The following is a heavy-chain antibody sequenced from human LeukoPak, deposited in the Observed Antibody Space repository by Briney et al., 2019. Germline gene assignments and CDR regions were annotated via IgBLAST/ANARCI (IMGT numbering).Heavy chain of an antibody. D-gene: IGHD6-13*01. Sequence: SETLSLTCTVSGGSISSYYWSWIRQPAGKGLEWIGRIYTSGSTNYNPSLKSRVTMSVDTSKNQFSLKLSSVTAADTAVYYCAREGWGGSSSWCTYYYYYYYMDVWGKGTTVTVSS. J-gene: IGHJ6*03. CDR3: AREGWGGSSSWCTYYYYYYYMDV. V-gene: IGHV4-4*07. CDR1: GGSISSYY. CDR2: IYTSGST.